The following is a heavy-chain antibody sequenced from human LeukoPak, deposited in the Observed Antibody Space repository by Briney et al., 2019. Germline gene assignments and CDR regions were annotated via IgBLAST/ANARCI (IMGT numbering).Heavy chain of an antibody. CDR1: GFTFSSYG. Sequence: GGSLRLSCAASGFTFSSYGMHWVRQAPGKGLEWVAVISYDGSNKYYADSVKGRFTISRDNSKNALYLQMNSLRAEDTAVYYCAKGPIVDTAMVSPFDIWGQGTMVTVSS. CDR3: AKGPIVDTAMVSPFDI. J-gene: IGHJ3*02. CDR2: ISYDGSNK. V-gene: IGHV3-30*18. D-gene: IGHD5-18*01.